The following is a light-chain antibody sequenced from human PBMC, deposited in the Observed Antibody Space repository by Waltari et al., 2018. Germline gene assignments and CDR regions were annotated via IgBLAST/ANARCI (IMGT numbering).Light chain of an antibody. V-gene: IGKV3-15*01. J-gene: IGKJ2*01. Sequence: EIVMTQSPDTLSVAPGERVTLSCRASQSVPTNLAWYQQKPGQPPRLLIYVASTRATGVPARFSGSGSGTEFTLTISSLVSEDFAVYYCQQYSNWPYTFGQGTKLEIK. CDR2: VAS. CDR3: QQYSNWPYT. CDR1: QSVPTN.